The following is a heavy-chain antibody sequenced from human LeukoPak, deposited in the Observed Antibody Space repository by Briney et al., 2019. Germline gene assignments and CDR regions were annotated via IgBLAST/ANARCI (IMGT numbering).Heavy chain of an antibody. V-gene: IGHV3-48*03. CDR3: AELGITMIGGV. CDR2: ISSSGSTI. Sequence: PGGSLRLSCAASGFTVSSNYMNWVRQAPGKGLEWVSYISSSGSTIYYADSVKGRFTISRDNAKNSLYLQMNSLRAEDTAVYYCAELGITMIGGVWGKRTTVTISS. J-gene: IGHJ6*04. D-gene: IGHD3-10*02. CDR1: GFTVSSNY.